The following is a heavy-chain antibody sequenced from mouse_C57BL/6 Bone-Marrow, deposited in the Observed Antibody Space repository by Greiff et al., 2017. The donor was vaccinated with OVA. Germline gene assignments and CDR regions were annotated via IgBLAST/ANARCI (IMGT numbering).Heavy chain of an antibody. Sequence: QVQLKQPGAELVKPGASVKMSCKASGYTFTSYWITWVKQRPGQGLEWIGDIYPGSGSTNYNEKFKSKATLTVDTSSSTAYMQLSSLTSEDSAVYYCARHYYGSSSYWYFEVWGTGTTVTVSS. D-gene: IGHD1-1*01. CDR1: GYTFTSYW. CDR2: IYPGSGST. V-gene: IGHV1-55*01. J-gene: IGHJ1*03. CDR3: ARHYYGSSSYWYFEV.